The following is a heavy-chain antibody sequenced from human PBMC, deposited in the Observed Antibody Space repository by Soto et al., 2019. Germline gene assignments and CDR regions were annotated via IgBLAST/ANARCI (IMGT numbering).Heavy chain of an antibody. D-gene: IGHD6-19*01. Sequence: PXESLTISYTGSGYSFTSYWIAWVRQMPGKGLEWMGIIYLSDSDTRYSPSFQGRVTISADKSISTAYLQWSSLKASDTAMYYCARYSSGWPYYFDYWGQGTLVTVSS. V-gene: IGHV5-51*01. J-gene: IGHJ4*02. CDR2: IYLSDSDT. CDR1: GYSFTSYW. CDR3: ARYSSGWPYYFDY.